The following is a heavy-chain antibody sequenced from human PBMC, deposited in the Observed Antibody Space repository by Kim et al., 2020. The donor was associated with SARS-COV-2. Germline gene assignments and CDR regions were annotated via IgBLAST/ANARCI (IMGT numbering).Heavy chain of an antibody. CDR2: IYYSGST. V-gene: IGHV4-31*03. CDR3: ARGGAELELDY. D-gene: IGHD1-1*01. CDR1: GGSISSGGYY. J-gene: IGHJ4*02. Sequence: SETLSLTCTVSGGSISSGGYYWSWIRQHPGKGLEWIGYIYYSGSTYYNPSLKSRVTISVDTSKNQFSLKLSSVTAADTAVYYCARGGAELELDYWGQGTLVTVSS.